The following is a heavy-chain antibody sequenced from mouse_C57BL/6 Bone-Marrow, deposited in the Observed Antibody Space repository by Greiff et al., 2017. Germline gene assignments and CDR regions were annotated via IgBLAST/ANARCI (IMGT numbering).Heavy chain of an antibody. CDR2: IHPNSGST. V-gene: IGHV1-64*01. Sequence: VQLQQPGAELVKPGASVKLSCKASGYTFTSYWMHWVKQRPGQGLEWIGMIHPNSGSTNYNEKFKSKATLTVAKSSSTAYMQLSSLTSADSAVXDCAREDYGSHYWGQGTTVTVSS. CDR3: AREDYGSHY. CDR1: GYTFTSYW. J-gene: IGHJ2*01. D-gene: IGHD2-1*01.